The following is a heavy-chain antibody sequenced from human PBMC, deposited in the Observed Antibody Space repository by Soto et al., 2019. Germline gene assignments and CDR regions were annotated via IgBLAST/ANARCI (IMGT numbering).Heavy chain of an antibody. D-gene: IGHD6-6*01. J-gene: IGHJ4*02. CDR1: GCTFPRYD. V-gene: IGHV1-8*01. CDR3: ARSLRYSSSWSFDY. CDR2: MNPNSGNT. Sequence: VSFPASGCTFPRYDLHWVRQATCQGLEWLGWMNPNSGNTGYARKFQGRVTMTRNTSISTAYMELSSLRSEDTAVYYCARSLRYSSSWSFDYWGQGTLVTVSS.